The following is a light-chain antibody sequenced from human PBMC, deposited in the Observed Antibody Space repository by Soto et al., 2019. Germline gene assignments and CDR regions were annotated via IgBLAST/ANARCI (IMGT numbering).Light chain of an antibody. CDR3: QQYNPGP. CDR2: DAS. Sequence: DIQMTQSPPTLSASVGDRVTITCRASQSISRGLAWHQQKAGEAPKLLIYDASTLVSGVPSRFSGSGSGTEFTLTISSLQPDDFATYYCQQYNPGPFGQGTKVEIK. V-gene: IGKV1-5*01. CDR1: QSISRG. J-gene: IGKJ1*01.